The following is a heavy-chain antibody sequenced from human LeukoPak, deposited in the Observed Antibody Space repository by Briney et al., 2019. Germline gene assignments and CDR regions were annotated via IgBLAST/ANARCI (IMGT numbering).Heavy chain of an antibody. CDR2: ISSSSSYI. J-gene: IGHJ4*02. Sequence: GGSLRLSCAASGFTFSSYSMNWVRQAPGKGLEWVSSISSSSSYIYYADSVKGRFTISRDNSKNTLYLQLNSLRVEDTAVYYCAKGLEVRGAKGADYWGQGTLVTVSS. CDR3: AKGLEVRGAKGADY. V-gene: IGHV3-21*04. CDR1: GFTFSSYS. D-gene: IGHD4/OR15-4a*01.